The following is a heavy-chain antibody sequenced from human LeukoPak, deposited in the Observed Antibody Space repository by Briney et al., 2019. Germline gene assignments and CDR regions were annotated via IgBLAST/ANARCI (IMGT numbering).Heavy chain of an antibody. J-gene: IGHJ4*02. CDR3: ARGRGEMATIGYYFDY. CDR2: INPNSGGT. D-gene: IGHD3-10*01. Sequence: ASVKVSCKASGYTFTGYYMHWVRQAPGQGLEWMGWINPNSGGTNYAQKFQGRVTMTRDTTISTAYMELSRLRSDDTAVYYCARGRGEMATIGYYFDYWGQGTLVTVSS. V-gene: IGHV1-2*02. CDR1: GYTFTGYY.